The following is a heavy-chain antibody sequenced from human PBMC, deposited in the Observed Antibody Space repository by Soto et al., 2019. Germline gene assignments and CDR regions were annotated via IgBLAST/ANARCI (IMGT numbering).Heavy chain of an antibody. CDR1: GFTFSSYN. Sequence: EVQLVESGGGLVQPGGSLRLSCAASGFTFSSYNMNWVRQTPGKGLEWVSHISSSSSTIYYADSVKGRFTISRDNAKNSLYLQMNSRRVEDTAVYYCARWDYGDHGEMTLGYYFDSWGQGTLVTVSS. V-gene: IGHV3-48*01. D-gene: IGHD4-17*01. CDR2: ISSSSSTI. CDR3: ARWDYGDHGEMTLGYYFDS. J-gene: IGHJ4*02.